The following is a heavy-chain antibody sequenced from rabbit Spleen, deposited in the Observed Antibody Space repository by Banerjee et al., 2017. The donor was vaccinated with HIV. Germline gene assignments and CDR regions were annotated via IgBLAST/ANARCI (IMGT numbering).Heavy chain of an antibody. D-gene: IGHD1-1*01. J-gene: IGHJ6*01. Sequence: QEQLKESGGGLVKPGGTLTLTCKASGFSFSSNDYMCWVRQAPGKGLEWIACTVGGRSTFTYYASWVNGRFTISKASSTTVTLQMTSLTAADTATYFCARDTATSFSTYGMDLWGQGTLVTVS. CDR1: GFSFSSNDY. V-gene: IGHV1S45*01. CDR3: ARDTATSFSTYGMDL. CDR2: TVGGRSTFT.